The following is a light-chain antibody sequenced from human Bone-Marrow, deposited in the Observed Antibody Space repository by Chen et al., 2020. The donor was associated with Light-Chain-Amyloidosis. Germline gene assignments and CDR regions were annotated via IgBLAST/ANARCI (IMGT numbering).Light chain of an antibody. CDR1: SGSIATNY. J-gene: IGLJ3*02. CDR3: QSYQGSSQGV. CDR2: EDD. V-gene: IGLV6-57*01. Sequence: NFMLTQPHSVSESLGKTVIISCTRSSGSIATNYAQWYQQRPGSSPTTVIYEDDQRPSGVPDRFSGSIDRSSNSASLTISGLKTEDEADYYCQSYQGSSQGVFGGGTKLTVL.